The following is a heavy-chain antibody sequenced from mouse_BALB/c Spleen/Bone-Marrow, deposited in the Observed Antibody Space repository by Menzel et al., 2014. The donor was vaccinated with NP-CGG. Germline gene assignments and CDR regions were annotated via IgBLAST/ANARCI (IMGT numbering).Heavy chain of an antibody. D-gene: IGHD4-1*01. CDR3: ATLTGTFDY. CDR2: IDPASDYT. CDR1: GFNIKDTY. Sequence: VQRQQSGAELVKPGASVKLSCTASGFNIKDTYMHWVKQRPEQGLEWIGRIDPASDYTQFDSKFQGKATITADTSSNTAYLQLSSLTSEDTAVYYCATLTGTFDYWGQGTTLTVSS. J-gene: IGHJ2*01. V-gene: IGHV14-3*02.